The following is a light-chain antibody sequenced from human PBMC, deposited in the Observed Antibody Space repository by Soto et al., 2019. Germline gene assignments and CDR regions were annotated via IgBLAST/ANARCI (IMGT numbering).Light chain of an antibody. J-gene: IGKJ2*01. CDR3: QHYNNWPPYT. CDR1: QSVSSN. Sequence: EIVMTQSPATLSLSPGERATLSCRASQSVSSNLAWYQQKPGQVTRLLIYAASTRATGIPARFSGSGSGTDFTLTISSLQSEDFAVYYCQHYNNWPPYTFGQGTKLEIK. V-gene: IGKV3-15*01. CDR2: AAS.